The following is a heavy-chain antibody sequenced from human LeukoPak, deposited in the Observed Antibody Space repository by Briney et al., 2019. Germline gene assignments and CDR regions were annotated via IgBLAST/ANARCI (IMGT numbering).Heavy chain of an antibody. CDR2: INPNSGGT. Sequence: ASVKVSCKASEYTFTGYYMHWVRQAPGQGLEWMGWINPNSGGTNYAQKFQGRVTMTRDTSISTAYMELSRLRSDDTAVYYCARGDKWELLYYFDYWGQGTLVTVSS. CDR1: EYTFTGYY. CDR3: ARGDKWELLYYFDY. J-gene: IGHJ4*02. D-gene: IGHD1-26*01. V-gene: IGHV1-2*02.